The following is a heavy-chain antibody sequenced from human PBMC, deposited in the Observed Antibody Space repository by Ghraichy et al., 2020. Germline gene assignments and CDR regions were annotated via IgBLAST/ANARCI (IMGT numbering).Heavy chain of an antibody. V-gene: IGHV4-39*01. Sequence: SETLSLTCTVSGDSISSSSYFWGWIRQPPGKGLEWIGSMYYSGSTYYNPSLKSRVTISVDTSKNQFSLKLSSVTAADTAVYYCARHRAHIVNGYKHYYFDYWGQGTLVTVSS. CDR2: MYYSGST. CDR3: ARHRAHIVNGYKHYYFDY. J-gene: IGHJ4*02. CDR1: GDSISSSSYF. D-gene: IGHD5-24*01.